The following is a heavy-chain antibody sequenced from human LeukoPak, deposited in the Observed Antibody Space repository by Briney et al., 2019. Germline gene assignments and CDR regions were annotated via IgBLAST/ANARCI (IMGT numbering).Heavy chain of an antibody. Sequence: ASVKVSCKASGYTFTSYGISWVRQAPGQGLEWMGWISAYNGNANYAQKLQGRVTMTTDTSTSTAYMELRSLRSDDTAVYYCARVLGTMVRGVIRRNYYYYGMDVWGQGTTVTVSS. J-gene: IGHJ6*02. CDR1: GYTFTSYG. V-gene: IGHV1-18*01. D-gene: IGHD3-10*01. CDR3: ARVLGTMVRGVIRRNYYYYGMDV. CDR2: ISAYNGNA.